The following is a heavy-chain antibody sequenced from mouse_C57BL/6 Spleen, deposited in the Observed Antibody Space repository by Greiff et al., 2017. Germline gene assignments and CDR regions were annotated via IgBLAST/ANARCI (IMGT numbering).Heavy chain of an antibody. CDR2: INPSTGGT. D-gene: IGHD1-1*01. J-gene: IGHJ4*01. Sequence: EVKLMESGPELVKPGASVKISCKASGYSFTGYYMNWVKQSPEKSLEWIGEINPSTGGTTYNQKFKAKATLTVDKSSSTAYMQLKSLTSEDSAVYYCAGYYYGSSEFYAMDYWGQGTSVTVSS. V-gene: IGHV1-42*01. CDR3: AGYYYGSSEFYAMDY. CDR1: GYSFTGYY.